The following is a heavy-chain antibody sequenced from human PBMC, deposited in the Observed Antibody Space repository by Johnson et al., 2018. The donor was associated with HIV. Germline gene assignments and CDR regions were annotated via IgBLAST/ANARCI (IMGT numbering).Heavy chain of an antibody. Sequence: VQLVESGGGVVQPGRSLRLSCTPSGFTFSRHPMHWVRQAPGRGLEHVATIASLGDNSYYADSVKGRFTISRDNFKNMLYLQMGSLRPDDTAVYDCARGGGYWEVIAFDIWGQGTMVTVSS. CDR3: ARGGGYWEVIAFDI. J-gene: IGHJ3*02. CDR2: IASLGDNS. CDR1: GFTFSRHP. D-gene: IGHD1-26*01. V-gene: IGHV3-64*07.